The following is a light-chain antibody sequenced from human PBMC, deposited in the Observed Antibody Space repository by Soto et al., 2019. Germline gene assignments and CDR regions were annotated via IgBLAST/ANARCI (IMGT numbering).Light chain of an antibody. CDR2: DVS. CDR3: QQRSNWPLT. J-gene: IGKJ4*01. V-gene: IGKV3-11*01. CDR1: QSVSSS. Sequence: EIVLTQSPAILSLSPGERGTLSCRASQSVSSSLAWYQQKPGQTPRLLIYDVSNRATGIPARFSGSGSGTDFTLTVSSLEPEDFAVYYCQQRSNWPLTFGGGTKVEIK.